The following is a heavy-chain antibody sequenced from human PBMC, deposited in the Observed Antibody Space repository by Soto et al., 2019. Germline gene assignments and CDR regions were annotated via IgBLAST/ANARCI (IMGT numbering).Heavy chain of an antibody. V-gene: IGHV4-34*01. CDR3: AREHKGHSGSYLGFDP. CDR1: GGSFSGYY. Sequence: SETLSLTCAVYGGSFSGYYWSWIRQPPGKGLEWIGEINHSGSTNYNPSLKSRVTISVDTSKNQFSLQLNSVTPEDTAVYYCAREHKGHSGSYLGFDPWGQGTLVTVSS. CDR2: INHSGST. D-gene: IGHD1-26*01. J-gene: IGHJ5*02.